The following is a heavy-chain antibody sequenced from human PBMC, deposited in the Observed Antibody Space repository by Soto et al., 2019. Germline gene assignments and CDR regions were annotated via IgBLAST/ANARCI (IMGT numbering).Heavy chain of an antibody. J-gene: IGHJ4*02. D-gene: IGHD6-13*01. CDR1: GGSISTYY. CDR2: INYNGRT. CDR3: ARYEGSSCFDY. Sequence: PSETLSLPCTVSGGSISTYYWSWIRQPPGKGLEWIGYINYNGRTNYNPSLKSRVTMSLDTSKNQFSLKLRSVTAADTAVFYCARYEGSSCFDYWGQGTLVTVSS. V-gene: IGHV4-59*01.